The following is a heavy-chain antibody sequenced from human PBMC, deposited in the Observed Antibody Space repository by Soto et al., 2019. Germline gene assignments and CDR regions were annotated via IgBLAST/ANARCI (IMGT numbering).Heavy chain of an antibody. Sequence: QVQLVESGGGVVQPGTSLRLSCVGSGFTFRRYVIHWVRQAPGKGLEWVALTSYDGSNNFYGDSVKGRFTISRDNSGNTVELQMDSLRLEDTALYYCARWGTTGGLDVWGQGTLVSVSS. D-gene: IGHD3-16*01. V-gene: IGHV3-33*05. J-gene: IGHJ4*02. CDR3: ARWGTTGGLDV. CDR1: GFTFRRYV. CDR2: TSYDGSNN.